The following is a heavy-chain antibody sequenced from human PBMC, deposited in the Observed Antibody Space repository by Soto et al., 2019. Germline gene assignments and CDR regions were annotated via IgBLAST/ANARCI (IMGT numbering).Heavy chain of an antibody. Sequence: EVQLLESGGGLVQPGGSLRLSCAASGFTFSSYAMSWVRQAPGKGLEWVSAISGGGGTTYYADSVKGRFTISRDNSKNTLFLPMNSLRAEDTAVYYCAHNVWGITIFGGMDVWGHGTTVTVSS. CDR2: ISGGGGTT. D-gene: IGHD3-3*01. J-gene: IGHJ6*02. CDR1: GFTFSSYA. V-gene: IGHV3-23*01. CDR3: AHNVWGITIFGGMDV.